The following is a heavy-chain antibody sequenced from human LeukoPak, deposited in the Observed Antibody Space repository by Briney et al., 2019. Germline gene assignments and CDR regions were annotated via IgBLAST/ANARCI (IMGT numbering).Heavy chain of an antibody. D-gene: IGHD1-1*01. CDR2: TSGFTGDT. Sequence: GASVKVSCKASGYTFTSYGISWVRQAPGQGLEWLGWTSGFTGDTLYPQKFQGRITMTTDRSTNTAFMELRSLRPDDTAVYFCARDSFTAVTTPCDYWGQGTLVTVSS. J-gene: IGHJ4*02. CDR1: GYTFTSYG. V-gene: IGHV1-18*01. CDR3: ARDSFTAVTTPCDY.